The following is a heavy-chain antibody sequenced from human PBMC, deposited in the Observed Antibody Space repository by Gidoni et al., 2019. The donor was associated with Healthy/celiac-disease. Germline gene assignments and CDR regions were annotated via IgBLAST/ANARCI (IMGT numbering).Heavy chain of an antibody. Sequence: EVQLVESGGGLVQPGGSLRLSCAASGFTFSDHYMDWVRQAPGKGLEWVGRTRNKANSYTTEYAASVKGRFTISRDDSKNSLYLQMNSLKTEDTAVYYCARTTIAVHAFDIWGQGTMVTVSS. CDR3: ARTTIAVHAFDI. CDR2: TRNKANSYTT. CDR1: GFTFSDHY. D-gene: IGHD6-19*01. J-gene: IGHJ3*02. V-gene: IGHV3-72*01.